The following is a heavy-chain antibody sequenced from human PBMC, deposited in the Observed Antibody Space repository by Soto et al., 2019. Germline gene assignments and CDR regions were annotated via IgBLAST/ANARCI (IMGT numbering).Heavy chain of an antibody. CDR3: ARSVAVPGAHIDY. V-gene: IGHV4-38-2*01. CDR2: IFHSGTT. J-gene: IGHJ4*02. Sequence: SETLSLTCAVSGEYISNGYYWAWIRQPPGKWLEWIGSIFHSGTTYYNPSIKSRVTIAVDTSKNQFSLKLSSVTAADSAVYYCARSVAVPGAHIDYWGQGTQVTVSS. D-gene: IGHD6-19*01. CDR1: GEYISNGYY.